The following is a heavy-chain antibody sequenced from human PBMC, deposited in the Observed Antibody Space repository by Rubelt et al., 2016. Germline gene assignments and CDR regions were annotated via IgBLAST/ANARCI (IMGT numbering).Heavy chain of an antibody. CDR1: GGSISSSSYY. Sequence: QLQLQESGPGLVKPSETLSLTCTVSGGSISSSSYYWGWIRQPPGKGLEWIGGVYHSGRTYYNPSLKSRVTISVDPSKNQFSLRLSAVTAADTAVYYCARDHSSGWYLEGFFDYWGQGTLVTVSS. J-gene: IGHJ4*02. D-gene: IGHD6-19*01. V-gene: IGHV4-39*07. CDR3: ARDHSSGWYLEGFFDY. CDR2: VYHSGRT.